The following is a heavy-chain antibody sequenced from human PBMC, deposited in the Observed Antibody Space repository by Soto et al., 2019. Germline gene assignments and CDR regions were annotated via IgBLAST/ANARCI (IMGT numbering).Heavy chain of an antibody. Sequence: QVQLQQWGAGLLKPSETLSLTCAVYGGSFSGYYWSWIRQPPGKGLEWIGEINHSGSTNYNPSLKSRVTISVDTSKNQFSLKLSSVTAADTAVYYCARAAAAGTAYNWFDPWGQGTLVTVSS. CDR3: ARAAAAGTAYNWFDP. J-gene: IGHJ5*02. V-gene: IGHV4-34*01. CDR2: INHSGST. CDR1: GGSFSGYY. D-gene: IGHD6-13*01.